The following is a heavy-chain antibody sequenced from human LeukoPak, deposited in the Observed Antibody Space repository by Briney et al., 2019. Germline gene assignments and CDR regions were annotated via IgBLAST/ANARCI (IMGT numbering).Heavy chain of an antibody. D-gene: IGHD2-15*01. CDR1: GGSFSGYY. CDR3: ARYDGVVVVAATPGPSYYFDY. Sequence: SETLSLTCAVYGGSFSGYYWSWIRQPPGKGLEWIGEINHRGSTNYNPSLKSRVTISVDTSKNQFSLKLSSVTAADTAVYYCARYDGVVVVAATPGPSYYFDYWGQGTLVTVSS. J-gene: IGHJ4*02. V-gene: IGHV4-34*01. CDR2: INHRGST.